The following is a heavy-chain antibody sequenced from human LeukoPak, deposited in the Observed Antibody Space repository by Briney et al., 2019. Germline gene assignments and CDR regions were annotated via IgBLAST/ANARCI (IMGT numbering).Heavy chain of an antibody. D-gene: IGHD6-13*01. Sequence: PSETLSLTCTVSGGSISSYYWSWIRQPPGKGLEWIGYIYYSGSTNYNPSLKSRVTISVDTSKNQFSLKLSSVTAAGTAVYYCAREIAAAGHEGYFDYWGQGTLVTVSS. J-gene: IGHJ4*02. V-gene: IGHV4-59*01. CDR3: AREIAAAGHEGYFDY. CDR1: GGSISSYY. CDR2: IYYSGST.